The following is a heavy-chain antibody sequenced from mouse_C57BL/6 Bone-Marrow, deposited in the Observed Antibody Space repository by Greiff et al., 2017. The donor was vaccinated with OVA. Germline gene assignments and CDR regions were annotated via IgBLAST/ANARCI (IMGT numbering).Heavy chain of an antibody. J-gene: IGHJ4*01. CDR3: ASFTTVVATGMDY. V-gene: IGHV2-2*01. CDR2: IWSGGST. D-gene: IGHD1-1*01. Sequence: VQRVESGPGLVQPSQSLSITCTVSGFSLTSYGVHWVRQSPGKGLEWLGVIWSGGSTDYNAAFISRLSISKDNSKSQVFFKMNSLQADDTAIYYCASFTTVVATGMDYWGQGTSVTVSS. CDR1: GFSLTSYG.